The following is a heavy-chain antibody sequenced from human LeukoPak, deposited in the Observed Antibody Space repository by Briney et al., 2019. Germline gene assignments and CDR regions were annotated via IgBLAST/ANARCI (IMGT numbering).Heavy chain of an antibody. CDR1: GGSISSYY. J-gene: IGHJ4*02. D-gene: IGHD2-2*01. V-gene: IGHV4-59*12. CDR2: IYYSGST. Sequence: PSETLSLTCTVSGGSISSYYWSWIRQPPGKGLEWIGYIYYSGSTNYNPSLKSRVTISVDTSKNQCSLKLSSVTAADTAVYYCASGGYCSSTSCYRPFDYWGQGTLVTVS. CDR3: ASGGYCSSTSCYRPFDY.